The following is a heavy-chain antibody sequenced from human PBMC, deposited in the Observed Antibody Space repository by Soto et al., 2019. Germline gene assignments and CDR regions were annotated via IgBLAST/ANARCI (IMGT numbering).Heavy chain of an antibody. CDR2: IIPIFGTA. J-gene: IGHJ6*02. CDR3: ATTTVTTDYYGMDV. D-gene: IGHD4-4*01. CDR1: GGTFSSYA. V-gene: IGHV1-69*13. Sequence: GASVKVSCKASGGTFSSYAISWVRQAPGQGLEWMGGIIPIFGTANYAQKFQGRVTITADESTSTAYMELSSLRSEDTAVYYCATTTVTTDYYGMDVWGQGTTVTVSS.